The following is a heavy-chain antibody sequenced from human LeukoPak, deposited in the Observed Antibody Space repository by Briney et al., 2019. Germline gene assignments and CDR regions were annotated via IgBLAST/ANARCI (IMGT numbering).Heavy chain of an antibody. J-gene: IGHJ4*02. CDR3: AKGTGRLMITPIDY. V-gene: IGHV3-23*01. CDR2: ISNSGGST. CDR1: GFTFSSYA. Sequence: GGSLRLSCAASGFTFSSYAMSWVHQAPGKGLEWVSVISNSGGSTYYADSVKGRFTISRDNSKNTLHLQMNSLRVEDTAVYYCAKGTGRLMITPIDYWGQGTLVTVSS. D-gene: IGHD3-16*01.